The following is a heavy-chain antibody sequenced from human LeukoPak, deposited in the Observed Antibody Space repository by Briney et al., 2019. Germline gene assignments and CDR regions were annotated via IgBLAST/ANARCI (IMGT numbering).Heavy chain of an antibody. CDR3: ARDLTAYGSGSYDY. Sequence: SETLSLTCTVSAYSISSGYYWGWIRQPPGKGLEWIGSIYHSGSTYYNPSLKSRVTISVDTSKNQFSLKLSSVTAADTAVYYCARDLTAYGSGSYDYWGQGTLVTVSS. D-gene: IGHD3-10*01. CDR1: AYSISSGYY. V-gene: IGHV4-38-2*02. J-gene: IGHJ4*02. CDR2: IYHSGST.